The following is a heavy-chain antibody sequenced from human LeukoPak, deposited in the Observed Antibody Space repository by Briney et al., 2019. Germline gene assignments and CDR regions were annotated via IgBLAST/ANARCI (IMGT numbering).Heavy chain of an antibody. J-gene: IGHJ5*02. CDR3: ARGLYYDSTGYSSQRFDP. CDR1: GYTFTSYD. D-gene: IGHD3-22*01. V-gene: IGHV1-8*01. CDR2: MNPNSGNT. Sequence: GASVKVSCKASGYTFTSYDINWVRQAPGQGLEGMGWMNPNSGNTGYAQQFQGRVTMTRNTSISTAYMELSSLRSDDTAVYYCARGLYYDSTGYSSQRFDPWGQGTLVTVSS.